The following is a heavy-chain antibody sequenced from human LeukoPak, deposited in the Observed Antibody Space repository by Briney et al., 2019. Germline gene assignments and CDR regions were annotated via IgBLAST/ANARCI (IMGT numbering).Heavy chain of an antibody. CDR2: MYPGDSDT. V-gene: IGHV5-51*01. CDR3: ARHGDNYGSGSYYYYGMDV. D-gene: IGHD3-10*01. Sequence: GESLKISCKGSGYSFTSYWIGWVRQMPGKGLEWMGIMYPGDSDTRYSPSFQGQVTISADKSISTAYLQWSSLKASDTAMYYCARHGDNYGSGSYYYYGMDVWGQGTTVTVSS. J-gene: IGHJ6*02. CDR1: GYSFTSYW.